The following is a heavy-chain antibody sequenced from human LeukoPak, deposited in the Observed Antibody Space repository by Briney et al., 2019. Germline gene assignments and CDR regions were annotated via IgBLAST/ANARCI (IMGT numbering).Heavy chain of an antibody. J-gene: IGHJ6*03. Sequence: GSSVKVSCKASGGTFSSYAISWVRQAPGQGLEWMGWINPNSGGTNYAQKFQGRVTMTRDTSISTAYMELSRLRSDDTAVYYCARDLKATNHYYYYYMDVWGKGTTVTVSS. D-gene: IGHD5-12*01. V-gene: IGHV1-2*02. CDR1: GGTFSSYA. CDR2: INPNSGGT. CDR3: ARDLKATNHYYYYYMDV.